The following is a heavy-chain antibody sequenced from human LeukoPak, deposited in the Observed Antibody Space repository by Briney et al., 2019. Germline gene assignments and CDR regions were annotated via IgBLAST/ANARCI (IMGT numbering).Heavy chain of an antibody. CDR3: ARHDDPGHAFDI. Sequence: PSETLSLTCTVSGGSISASGHYWGWIRQPPGKGLEWFGSIYYSGSTYYNPSLSSRFTISSDTSKNQFSLKVNSVTAADTAVYYCARHDDPGHAFDIWGQGTMVTVSS. J-gene: IGHJ3*02. V-gene: IGHV4-39*01. CDR2: IYYSGST. CDR1: GGSISASGHY. D-gene: IGHD3-10*01.